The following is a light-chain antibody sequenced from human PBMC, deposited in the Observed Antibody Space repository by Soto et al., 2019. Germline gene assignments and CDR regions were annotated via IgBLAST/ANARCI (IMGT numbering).Light chain of an antibody. Sequence: QSVLTQPRSVSGSPGQSVTISCTGTSSDVGGYNYVSWYQQHPGKAPKLMIYDVSKRPSGVPDCFSGSKSGNTASLTISGLQAEDEADYYCFSYAGTSTLYVFGTGTKLTVL. V-gene: IGLV2-11*01. CDR3: FSYAGTSTLYV. J-gene: IGLJ1*01. CDR2: DVS. CDR1: SSDVGGYNY.